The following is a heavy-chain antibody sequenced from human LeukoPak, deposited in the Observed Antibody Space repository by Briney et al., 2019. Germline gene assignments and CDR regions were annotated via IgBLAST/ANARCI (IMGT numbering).Heavy chain of an antibody. CDR1: GFTFSSYW. Sequence: GGSLRLSCAASGFTFSSYWMSWVRQAPGKGLEWVANIKRDGSEKYYVDSVRGRFTISRDNAKNSLYLQMNSLRAEDTAVYYCARDRYCSSTSCYLNPYYYYGMDVWGQGTTVTVSS. J-gene: IGHJ6*02. CDR2: IKRDGSEK. D-gene: IGHD2-2*01. V-gene: IGHV3-7*01. CDR3: ARDRYCSSTSCYLNPYYYYGMDV.